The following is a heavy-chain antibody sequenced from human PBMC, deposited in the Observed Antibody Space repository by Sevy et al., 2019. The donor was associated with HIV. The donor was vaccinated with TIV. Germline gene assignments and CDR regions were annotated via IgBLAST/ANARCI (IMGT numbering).Heavy chain of an antibody. CDR1: GFTFSGSA. D-gene: IGHD2-2*03. Sequence: GGSLRLSCAASGFTFSGSALHWVRQASGKGLEWVGRIRMKANSYETAYAASVKGRFTISKDDSKNSADLQMNSLKTEDTAVYYCTTYLGYCRSTSCHYYFDNWGQGTLVTVSS. CDR3: TTYLGYCRSTSCHYYFDN. V-gene: IGHV3-73*01. J-gene: IGHJ4*02. CDR2: IRMKANSYET.